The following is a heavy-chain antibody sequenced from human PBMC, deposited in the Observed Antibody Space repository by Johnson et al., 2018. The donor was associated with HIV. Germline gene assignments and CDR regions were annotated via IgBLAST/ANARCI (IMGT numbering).Heavy chain of an antibody. V-gene: IGHV3-30-3*01. Sequence: QVQLVESGGGLVQPGGSLRLSCAASGFTVSSYAMHWVRQAPGKGLEWVAVISYDGSNKYYADSVKGRFTISRDNSKNTLYVQMSSLRAEDTAVYYCARGQGRWLQLYHAFDIWGPGTMVTVSS. D-gene: IGHD5-24*01. J-gene: IGHJ3*02. CDR1: GFTVSSYA. CDR3: ARGQGRWLQLYHAFDI. CDR2: ISYDGSNK.